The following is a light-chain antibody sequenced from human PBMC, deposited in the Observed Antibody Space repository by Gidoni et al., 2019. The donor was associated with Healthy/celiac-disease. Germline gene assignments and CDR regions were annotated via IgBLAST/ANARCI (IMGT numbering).Light chain of an antibody. CDR3: QQYYSTPRLT. V-gene: IGKV4-1*01. Sequence: TINCKSSQSVLYSSNNKNYLAWYQQKPGQPPKLLIYWASTRESGVPDRFSGRGSGTDFTLTISSLQAEDVAVYYCQQYYSTPRLTFGGGTKVEIK. J-gene: IGKJ4*01. CDR2: WAS. CDR1: QSVLYSSNNKNY.